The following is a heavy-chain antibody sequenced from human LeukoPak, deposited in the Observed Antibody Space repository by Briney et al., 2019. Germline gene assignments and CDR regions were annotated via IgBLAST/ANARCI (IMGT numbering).Heavy chain of an antibody. CDR2: IYAGGST. J-gene: IGHJ4*02. CDR1: GLTVSDNY. Sequence: GGSLRLSCAASGLTVSDNYMTWVRQAPGKGLEWVSVIYAGGSTFYADSVKGRFTISRDNSKNTLFLHMNSLRAADTAVYYCAKALGGYHFDYWGQGTLVTVSS. D-gene: IGHD3-16*01. V-gene: IGHV3-53*01. CDR3: AKALGGYHFDY.